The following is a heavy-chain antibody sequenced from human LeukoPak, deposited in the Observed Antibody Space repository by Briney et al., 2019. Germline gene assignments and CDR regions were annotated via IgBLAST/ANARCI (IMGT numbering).Heavy chain of an antibody. J-gene: IGHJ6*03. Sequence: SVKVSCKASGGTFNNYAISWVRQAPGQGLEWLGGITPILGTANYAQKFQGRLTITTDESTSTAYMELSSLRSEDTAFYYCARNLMSGAYYFYYMDVWGKATTVTVSS. CDR3: ARNLMSGAYYFYYMDV. CDR2: ITPILGTA. V-gene: IGHV1-69*05. D-gene: IGHD3-10*02. CDR1: GGTFNNYA.